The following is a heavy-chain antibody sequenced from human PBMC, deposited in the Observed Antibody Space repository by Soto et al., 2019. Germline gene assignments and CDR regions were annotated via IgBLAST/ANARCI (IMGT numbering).Heavy chain of an antibody. CDR2: ISYDGSNK. J-gene: IGHJ4*02. V-gene: IGHV3-30-3*01. Sequence: GGSLRLSCAASGFTFSSYAMHWVRQAPGKGLEWVAVISYDGSNKYYADSVKGRFTISRDNSKNTLYLQMNSLRAEDTAVYYCARVPSSSGRAHFDYWGQGTLVTVSS. CDR3: ARVPSSSGRAHFDY. CDR1: GFTFSSYA. D-gene: IGHD2-15*01.